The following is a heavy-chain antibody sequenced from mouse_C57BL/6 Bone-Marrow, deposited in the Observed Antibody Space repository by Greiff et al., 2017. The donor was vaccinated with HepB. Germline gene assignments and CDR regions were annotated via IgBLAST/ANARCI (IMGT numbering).Heavy chain of an antibody. Sequence: EVQGVESGGGLVKPGGSLKLSCAASGFTFSDYGMHWVRQAPEKGLEWVAYISSGSSTIYYADTVKGRFTISRDNAKNTLFLQMTSLRSEDTAMYYCERENDAMDDWGQGTSVTVAS. CDR3: ERENDAMDD. J-gene: IGHJ4*01. V-gene: IGHV5-17*01. CDR2: ISSGSSTI. CDR1: GFTFSDYG.